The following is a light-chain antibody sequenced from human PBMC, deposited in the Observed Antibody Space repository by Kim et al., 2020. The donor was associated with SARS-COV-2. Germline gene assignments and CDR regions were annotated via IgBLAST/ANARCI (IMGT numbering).Light chain of an antibody. CDR3: QQADTFPYT. CDR2: ATS. V-gene: IGKV1-12*01. J-gene: IGKJ2*01. Sequence: ASVGDRVTITCRASQGVRHLLAWYQQKPGRAPKLLIYATSSLQSGAPPRFSGRGFGTDFTLTISSLEPEDYATYYCQQADTFPYTFGQGTKVEIK. CDR1: QGVRHL.